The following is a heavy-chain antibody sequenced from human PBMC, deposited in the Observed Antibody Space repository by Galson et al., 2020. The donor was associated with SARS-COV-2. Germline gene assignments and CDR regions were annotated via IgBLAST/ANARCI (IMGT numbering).Heavy chain of an antibody. J-gene: IGHJ4*02. CDR1: GFTFSSYW. Sequence: GGSLRLSCAASGFTFSSYWMHWVRQPPGKGLVWVSRMDIVGSITDYADSVRGRFTISRDNVKNTLFLEMNSLRGEDTAVYYCASDRGGSMGAWGQGTLVTVSS. CDR2: MDIVGSIT. V-gene: IGHV3-74*01. D-gene: IGHD3-16*01. CDR3: ASDRGGSMGA.